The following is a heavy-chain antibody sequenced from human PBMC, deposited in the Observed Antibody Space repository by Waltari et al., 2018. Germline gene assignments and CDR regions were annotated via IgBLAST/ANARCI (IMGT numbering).Heavy chain of an antibody. D-gene: IGHD6-13*01. Sequence: QVQLQESGPGLLNPSETLSLTCAVSGYSIRSGYYWGWVRQPPGKGLEWIGSVYHSVNTYYNPSLKSRLSISADTSNNQLSRKLSSVTAADTAVYYCARGAAAGSGPLIDYWGQGILVTVSS. V-gene: IGHV4-38-2*01. CDR3: ARGAAAGSGPLIDY. CDR2: VYHSVNT. J-gene: IGHJ4*02. CDR1: GYSIRSGYY.